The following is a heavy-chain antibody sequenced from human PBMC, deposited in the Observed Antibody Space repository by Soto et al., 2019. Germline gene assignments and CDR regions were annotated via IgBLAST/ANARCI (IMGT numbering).Heavy chain of an antibody. Sequence: GGSLRLSCAASGFTFSSYCMHWVRQAPGKGLVWVSRINSDGSSTSYADSVKGRFTISRDNAKNTLYLQMNSLRAEDTAVYYCARGIAVAGTFYNWFDPWGQGTLVTVSP. CDR1: GFTFSSYC. CDR3: ARGIAVAGTFYNWFDP. J-gene: IGHJ5*02. V-gene: IGHV3-74*01. CDR2: INSDGSST. D-gene: IGHD6-19*01.